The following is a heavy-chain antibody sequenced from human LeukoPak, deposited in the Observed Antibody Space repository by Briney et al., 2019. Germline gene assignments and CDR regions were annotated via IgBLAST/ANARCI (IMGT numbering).Heavy chain of an antibody. CDR1: GYTFTSYG. Sequence: ASVNVSFKASGYTFTSYGISWVRQAPGQGLEGVGWISAYNGNTNYAQKLQGRVTMTTDTSTSTAYMELRSLRSDDAAVYYCARTPPEYYYDSSGYYYFDYWGQGTLVTVSS. CDR2: ISAYNGNT. CDR3: ARTPPEYYYDSSGYYYFDY. V-gene: IGHV1-18*01. J-gene: IGHJ4*02. D-gene: IGHD3-22*01.